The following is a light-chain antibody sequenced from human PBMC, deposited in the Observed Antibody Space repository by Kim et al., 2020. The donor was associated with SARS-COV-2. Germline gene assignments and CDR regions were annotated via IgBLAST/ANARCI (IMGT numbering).Light chain of an antibody. V-gene: IGLV1-51*01. CDR3: ATWDSSLIAVV. Sequence: RRVTRSVSGSTSNNGIPYISWYQQLPGTAPKLLIYYNNRQSSGIPDRFSCYKSGTSVTLAITGLQPGDEADYYCATWDSSLIAVVMGGGTQLTVL. CDR2: YNN. J-gene: IGLJ2*01. CDR1: TSNNGIPY.